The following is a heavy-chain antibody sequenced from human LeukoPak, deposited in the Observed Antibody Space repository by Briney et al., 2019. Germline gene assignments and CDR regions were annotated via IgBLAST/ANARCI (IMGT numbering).Heavy chain of an antibody. CDR3: ARLPGGY. V-gene: IGHV4-59*08. CDR1: GGSINNYY. J-gene: IGHJ4*02. D-gene: IGHD3-10*01. CDR2: IYSSGST. Sequence: PSETLSLTCTVSGGSINNYYWSWIRQPPGKGLEWIGYIYSSGSTNYNPSLKSRVIISVDTSKNQFSLKLSSVTAADTAVYYCARLPGGYWGQGTLVTVSS.